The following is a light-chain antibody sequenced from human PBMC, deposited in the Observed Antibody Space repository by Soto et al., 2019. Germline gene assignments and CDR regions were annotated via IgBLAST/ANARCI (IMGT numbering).Light chain of an antibody. CDR3: QPSDILRP. V-gene: IGKV3-20*01. CDR2: VAS. CDR1: QSVSNNY. J-gene: IGKJ1*01. Sequence: GLTKSPGTLSLSPGERATLSCRASQSVSNNYLAWYQQKPGQAPRLLIYVASNRATGIPDRFSGSGSGTEFTLTISSLQSQDFAVYYCQPSDILRPFGQVANVAIK.